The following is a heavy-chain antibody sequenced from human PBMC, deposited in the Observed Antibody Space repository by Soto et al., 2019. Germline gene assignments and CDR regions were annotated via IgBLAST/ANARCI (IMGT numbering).Heavy chain of an antibody. CDR3: ARARDPGGWYFDL. V-gene: IGHV4-30-4*01. CDR2: IYYSGST. CDR1: GGSTSSGDYY. J-gene: IGHJ2*01. Sequence: QVQLQESGPGLVKPSQTLSLTCTVSGGSTSSGDYYWSWIRQPPGKGLEWIGYIYYSGSTYYNPSLKSRVTISVDTSKNQFSLKLSSVTAADTAVYYCARARDPGGWYFDLWGRGTLVTVSS. D-gene: IGHD1-1*01.